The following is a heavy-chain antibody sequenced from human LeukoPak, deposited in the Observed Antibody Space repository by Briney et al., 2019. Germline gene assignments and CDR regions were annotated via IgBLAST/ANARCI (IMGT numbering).Heavy chain of an antibody. V-gene: IGHV3-48*04. CDR1: GFTFSSYS. J-gene: IGHJ4*02. Sequence: GGSLRLSCAASGFTFSSYSMNWVRQAPGKGLEWVSYITSSSSTLYYADSVKGRFTISRDNAKNSLYLQMSSLRAEDTAVYYCARDKKGGESSEIDYWGQGARVTVSS. CDR3: ARDKKGGESSEIDY. CDR2: ITSSSSTL. D-gene: IGHD3-10*01.